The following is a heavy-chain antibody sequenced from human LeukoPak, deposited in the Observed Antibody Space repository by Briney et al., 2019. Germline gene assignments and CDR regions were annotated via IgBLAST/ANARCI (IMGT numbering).Heavy chain of an antibody. D-gene: IGHD4-17*01. CDR3: ARTLWRGVTTYNWFDC. J-gene: IGHJ5*01. CDR2: VNHSEST. CDR1: GGSINSGSYY. V-gene: IGHV4-39*07. Sequence: SETLSLTCTVSGGSINSGSYYWSWIRQPPGKGLEWIGEVNHSESTNYNPSLKSRVTISVDTSKNQFSLKLTSVTAADTAVYYCARTLWRGVTTYNWFDCWGQGTLVTVSS.